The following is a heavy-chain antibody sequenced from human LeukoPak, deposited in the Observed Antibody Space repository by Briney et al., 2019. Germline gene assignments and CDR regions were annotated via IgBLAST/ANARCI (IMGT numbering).Heavy chain of an antibody. CDR1: GGSFSGYY. J-gene: IGHJ4*02. D-gene: IGHD4-23*01. CDR2: INHSGST. V-gene: IGHV4-34*01. CDR3: ARGLGLRWQYFDY. Sequence: ASETLSLTCAVYGGSFSGYYWSWIRQPPGKGLEWIGEINHSGSTNYNPSLKSRVTISVDTSKNQFSLKLSSVTAAHTAVYYCARGLGLRWQYFDYWGQGTLVTVSS.